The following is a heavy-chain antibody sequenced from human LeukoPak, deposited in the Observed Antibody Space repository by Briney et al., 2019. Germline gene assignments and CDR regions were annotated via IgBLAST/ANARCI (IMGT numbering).Heavy chain of an antibody. Sequence: SETLSLTCTVSGGSISSYYWSWIRQPPGKGLEWIGYIYYSGSTNYNPSLKSRVTISVDTSKNQFSLKLSFVTAADTAAYYCARGDGAYYYDSSGYYPSLYFDYWGQGTLVTVSS. D-gene: IGHD3-22*01. CDR1: GGSISSYY. CDR2: IYYSGST. CDR3: ARGDGAYYYDSSGYYPSLYFDY. V-gene: IGHV4-59*01. J-gene: IGHJ4*02.